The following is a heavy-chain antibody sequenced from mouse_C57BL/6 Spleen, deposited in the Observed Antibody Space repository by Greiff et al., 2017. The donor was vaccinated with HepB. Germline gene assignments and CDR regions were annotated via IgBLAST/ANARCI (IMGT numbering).Heavy chain of an antibody. CDR2: INPNNGGT. J-gene: IGHJ2*01. D-gene: IGHD3-2*02. CDR1: GYTFTDYY. CDR3: ARPPTAQATGY. V-gene: IGHV1-26*01. Sequence: EVQLQQSGPELVKPGASVKISCKASGYTFTDYYMNWVKQSHGKSLEWIGDINPNNGGTSYNQKFKGKATLTVDKSSSTAYMELRSLTSEASAVYCCARPPTAQATGYWGQGTTLTVSS.